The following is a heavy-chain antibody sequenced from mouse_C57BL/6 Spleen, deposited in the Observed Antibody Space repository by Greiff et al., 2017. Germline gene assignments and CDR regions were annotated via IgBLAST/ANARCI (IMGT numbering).Heavy chain of an antibody. CDR1: GYSFTGYY. V-gene: IGHV1-43*01. CDR2: INPSTGGT. Sequence: EVQLQQSGPELVKPGASVKISCKASGYSFTGYYMHWVKQSSEKSLEWIGEINPSTGGTSSNQKFKGKATLTVDKSSSTAYMQLKSLTSEDSAVYYCAERWFHFDYWGQGTTLTVSS. CDR3: AERWFHFDY. D-gene: IGHD1-1*02. J-gene: IGHJ2*01.